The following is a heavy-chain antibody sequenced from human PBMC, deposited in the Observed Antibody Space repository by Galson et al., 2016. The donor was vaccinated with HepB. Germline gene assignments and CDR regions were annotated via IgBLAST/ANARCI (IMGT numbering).Heavy chain of an antibody. J-gene: IGHJ6*02. CDR2: VHNIGYT. V-gene: IGHV4-39*01. Sequence: ETLSLTCSVSGGSMTSSSPFWGWIRQPPGKGLEWIGSVHNIGYTYDSPSLKSRLTMSVDTSMNQFSLNLRSVTAADTAVYYCATQRCVSSCNVYYGMDVWGQGTTVTVSS. D-gene: IGHD2-15*01. CDR3: ATQRCVSSCNVYYGMDV. CDR1: GGSMTSSSPF.